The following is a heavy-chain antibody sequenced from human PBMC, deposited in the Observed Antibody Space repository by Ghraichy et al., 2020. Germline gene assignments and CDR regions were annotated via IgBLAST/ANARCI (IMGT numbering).Heavy chain of an antibody. D-gene: IGHD6-13*01. CDR2: IWYVGSDK. J-gene: IGHJ4*02. V-gene: IGHV3-33*01. CDR3: ASAYTSSWYVGFDY. CDR1: GFTFSSYG. Sequence: GGSLRLSCAASGFTFSSYGMHWVRQAPGKGLEWVAVIWYVGSDKYYADSVKGRFTISRDNSKNTLYLQMNSLRVEDTAVYYCASAYTSSWYVGFDYWGQGTLVTVSS.